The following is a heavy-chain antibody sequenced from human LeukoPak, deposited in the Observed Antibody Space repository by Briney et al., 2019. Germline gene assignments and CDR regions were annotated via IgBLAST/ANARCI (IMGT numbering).Heavy chain of an antibody. Sequence: GGSLRLSCAASGFTVSSNYMSWVRQAPGKGLEWVSVIYSGGSTYYADSVKGRFTISRDNSKNTLYLQMNSLRAEDTAVYYCARDRYCSSTSCYADSTYYYYYGMDVWGQGTTVTVSS. V-gene: IGHV3-53*01. CDR3: ARDRYCSSTSCYADSTYYYYYGMDV. CDR1: GFTVSSNY. D-gene: IGHD2-2*01. J-gene: IGHJ6*02. CDR2: IYSGGST.